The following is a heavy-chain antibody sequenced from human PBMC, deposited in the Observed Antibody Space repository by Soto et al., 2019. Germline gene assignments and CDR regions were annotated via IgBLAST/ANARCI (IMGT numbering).Heavy chain of an antibody. CDR2: IYYSGST. CDR1: GGSISSGGYY. Sequence: PSETLSLTCTVSGGSISSGGYYWSWIRQHPGKGLEWIGYIYYSGSTYYNPSLKSRVTISVDTSKNQFSLKLSSVTAADTAVYYCARDRSSIAAAGSFDYWGQGTLVTVAS. J-gene: IGHJ4*02. V-gene: IGHV4-31*03. D-gene: IGHD6-13*01. CDR3: ARDRSSIAAAGSFDY.